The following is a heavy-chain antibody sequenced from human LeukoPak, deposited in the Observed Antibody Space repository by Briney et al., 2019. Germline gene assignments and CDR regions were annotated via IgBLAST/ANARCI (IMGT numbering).Heavy chain of an antibody. CDR1: GYTVSELS. Sequence: EASVKVSCKVSGYTVSELSMHWVRQAHGKGLEWMGGFDVAETDTIYAQKFRGRVTMTEDTSSDTAYMELNSLTSEDTAVYYCSSSGVEEWQGLHFWGQGTLVTVSS. V-gene: IGHV1-24*01. CDR2: FDVAETDT. CDR3: SSSGVEEWQGLHF. D-gene: IGHD3-3*01. J-gene: IGHJ4*02.